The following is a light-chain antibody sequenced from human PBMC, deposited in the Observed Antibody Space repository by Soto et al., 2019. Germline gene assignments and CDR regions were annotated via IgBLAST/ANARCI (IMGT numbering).Light chain of an antibody. CDR2: GAS. V-gene: IGKV3-15*01. J-gene: IGKJ4*02. Sequence: EIVMTQSPATLSVSAGERATLSCRASQNVRSNLDWYQQKPGQAPRLLIYGASTRATGVPARFRVSGAGTEFTLTISSLQSEDFAVYYCQQYTDWPLTFSGGTKVDIK. CDR3: QQYTDWPLT. CDR1: QNVRSN.